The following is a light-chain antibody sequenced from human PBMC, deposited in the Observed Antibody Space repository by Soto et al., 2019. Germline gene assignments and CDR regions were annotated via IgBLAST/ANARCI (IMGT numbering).Light chain of an antibody. CDR1: QGISTW. CDR2: DAS. Sequence: DIQMTQSPPSVSASVGDRVTITCRASQGISTWLVWYQQKPGKAPKPLIYDASSLQSGVPTRFSGSGSGTDFSLTISSLQPEDFATYYCQQADSFPWTFGQGTKVDIK. CDR3: QQADSFPWT. J-gene: IGKJ1*01. V-gene: IGKV1-12*01.